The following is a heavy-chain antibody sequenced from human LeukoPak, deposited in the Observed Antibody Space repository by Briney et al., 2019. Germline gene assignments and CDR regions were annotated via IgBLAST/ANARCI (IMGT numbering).Heavy chain of an antibody. CDR2: ISYDGGNK. V-gene: IGHV3-30*18. CDR1: GFTFSSYG. J-gene: IGHJ6*02. D-gene: IGHD6-13*01. CDR3: AKGLGIAAAGTYYYYGMDV. Sequence: GGSLRLSCAASGFTFSSYGMHWGRQAPGKGLEWGAVISYDGGNKYYADSVKGRFTISRDNSKNTLYLQMNSLRAEDTAVYYCAKGLGIAAAGTYYYYGMDVWGQGTTVTVSS.